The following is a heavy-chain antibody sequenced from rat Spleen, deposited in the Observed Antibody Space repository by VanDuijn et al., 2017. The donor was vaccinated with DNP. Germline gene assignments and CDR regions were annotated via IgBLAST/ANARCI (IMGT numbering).Heavy chain of an antibody. J-gene: IGHJ4*01. D-gene: IGHD1-11*01. CDR1: RFTISDYG. Sequence: EVKLVESGGGLVQPGRSLKLSCEVSRFTISDYGMAWVRQAPTKGLEWVASISAGGGNSNYRDSVKGRFTISRDNAKSTLYLQMDSLRSEDTATYYCTTFEGRDAWGQGTSVTVSS. CDR3: TTFEGRDA. CDR2: ISAGGGNS. V-gene: IGHV5-27*01.